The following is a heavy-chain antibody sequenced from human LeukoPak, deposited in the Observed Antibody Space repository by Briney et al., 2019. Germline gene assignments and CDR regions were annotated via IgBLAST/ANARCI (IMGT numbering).Heavy chain of an antibody. J-gene: IGHJ4*02. CDR2: INHSGST. Sequence: PSETLSLTCAVYGGSFSGYYWSWIRQPPGKGLEWIGEINHSGSTNYNPSLKSRVTISVDTSKNQFSLKLSSVTAADTAVYYCASSPFKSYDSSGYYRSWFDYWGQGTLVTVSS. V-gene: IGHV4-34*01. CDR1: GGSFSGYY. D-gene: IGHD3-22*01. CDR3: ASSPFKSYDSSGYYRSWFDY.